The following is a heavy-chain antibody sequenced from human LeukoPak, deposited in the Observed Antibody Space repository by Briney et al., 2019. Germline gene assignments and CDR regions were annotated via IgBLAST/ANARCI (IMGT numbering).Heavy chain of an antibody. D-gene: IGHD4-17*01. CDR3: ARGGWYGDYSSEGISFDY. Sequence: PGGSLRLSCTASGFTFGDYAMSWVRQAPGKGLEWVSYISSSGSTIYYADSVKGRFTISRDNAKNSLYLQMNSLRAEDTAVYYCARGGWYGDYSSEGISFDYWGQGTLVTVSS. V-gene: IGHV3-11*01. J-gene: IGHJ4*02. CDR2: ISSSGSTI. CDR1: GFTFGDYA.